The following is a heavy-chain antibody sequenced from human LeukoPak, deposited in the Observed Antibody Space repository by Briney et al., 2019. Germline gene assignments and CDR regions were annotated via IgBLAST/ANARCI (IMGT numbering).Heavy chain of an antibody. Sequence: SETLSLTCTVSGGSISSYYWSWIRQPPGKGLEWIGYIYYSGSTNYNPSLKSRVTISVDTSKNQFSLKLSSVTAADTAVYYCARVGNPLVTVFAWFDPWGQGTLVTVSS. CDR2: IYYSGST. CDR1: GGSISSYY. CDR3: ARVGNPLVTVFAWFDP. V-gene: IGHV4-59*12. J-gene: IGHJ5*02. D-gene: IGHD3-3*01.